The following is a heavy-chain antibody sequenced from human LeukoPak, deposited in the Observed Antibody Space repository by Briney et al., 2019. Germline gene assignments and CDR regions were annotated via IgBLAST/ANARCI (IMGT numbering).Heavy chain of an antibody. CDR3: ARVIHAGYYDSRGYYPDY. CDR2: IYYSGST. CDR1: GGSISSYY. D-gene: IGHD3-22*01. J-gene: IGHJ4*02. V-gene: IGHV4-59*01. Sequence: SETLSLTCTVSGGSISSYYWSWIRQPPGKGLEWIGYIYYSGSTNYNPSLKSRVTISVDTSKNQFSLKLSSVTAEDTAVYYCARVIHAGYYDSRGYYPDYWGQGTLVTVSS.